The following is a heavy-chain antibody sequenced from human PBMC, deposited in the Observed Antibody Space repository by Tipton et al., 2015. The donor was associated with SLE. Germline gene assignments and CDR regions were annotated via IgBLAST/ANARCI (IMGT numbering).Heavy chain of an antibody. CDR1: GYSISSGYY. D-gene: IGHD6-19*01. Sequence: TLSLTCTVSGYSISSGYYWGWIRQPPGKGLEWIGYIYYSGSTNYNPSLKSRVTISVDTSKNQFSLKLSSVTAADTAVYYCARDSTRSGWYYFDYWGQGTLVTVSS. J-gene: IGHJ4*02. CDR3: ARDSTRSGWYYFDY. CDR2: IYYSGST. V-gene: IGHV4-38-2*02.